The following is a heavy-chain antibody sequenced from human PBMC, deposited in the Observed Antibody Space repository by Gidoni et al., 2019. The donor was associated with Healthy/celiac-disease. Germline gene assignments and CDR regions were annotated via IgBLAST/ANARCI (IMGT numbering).Heavy chain of an antibody. CDR2: ISSSGSTI. V-gene: IGHV3-48*03. Sequence: EVQLVESGGGLVQPGGSLRLSCAASGFTFSSYEMNWVRQAQGKGLEWVSYISSSGSTIYYADSVKGRFTISRDNAKNSLYLQMNSLRAEDTAVYYCARDTLDDFWSGYFDYWGQGTLVTVSS. CDR3: ARDTLDDFWSGYFDY. J-gene: IGHJ4*02. D-gene: IGHD3-3*01. CDR1: GFTFSSYE.